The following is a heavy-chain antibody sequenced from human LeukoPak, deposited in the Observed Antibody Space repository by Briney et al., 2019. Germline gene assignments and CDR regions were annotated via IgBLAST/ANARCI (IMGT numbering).Heavy chain of an antibody. CDR2: MNQDGSKK. V-gene: IGHV3-7*01. CDR3: ARGGSSGWYAYYFDY. CDR1: GFTFSRHW. Sequence: GGSLRLSCAASGFTFSRHWMTWVRQTPGKGLEWVANMNQDGSKKCYMDSVKGRFTIFRDNAKNSLYLQMNVLRADDTAVYYCARGGSSGWYAYYFDYWGQGTLVTVSS. J-gene: IGHJ4*02. D-gene: IGHD6-19*01.